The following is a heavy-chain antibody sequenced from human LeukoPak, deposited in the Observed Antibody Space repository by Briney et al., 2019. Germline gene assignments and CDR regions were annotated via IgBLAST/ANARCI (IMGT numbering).Heavy chain of an antibody. CDR2: VHLDGRT. Sequence: PSETLSLTCGVSGGSVTSTNWWTWVRQPPGKGLEWIGEVHLDGRTNYNPSLKSRLTISVELSENHISLKLTSVTAADTAVYYCAREGGFFRPLDYSGQGTLVTVPS. CDR3: AREGGFFRPLDY. V-gene: IGHV4-4*02. D-gene: IGHD6-25*01. CDR1: GGSVTSTNW. J-gene: IGHJ4*02.